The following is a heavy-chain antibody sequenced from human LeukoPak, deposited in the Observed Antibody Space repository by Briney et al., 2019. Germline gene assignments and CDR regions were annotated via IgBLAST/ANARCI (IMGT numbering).Heavy chain of an antibody. CDR3: ARESRKVVVPADTRPYYYYYMDV. CDR2: IYYSGST. Sequence: SETLSLTCTVSGGSISSYYWSWIRQPPGKGLEWIGYIYYSGSTNYNPSLKSRVTIPVDTSKNQFSLKLSSVTAADTAVYYCARESRKVVVPADTRPYYYYYMDVWGKGTTVTVSS. J-gene: IGHJ6*03. CDR1: GGSISSYY. V-gene: IGHV4-59*01. D-gene: IGHD2-2*01.